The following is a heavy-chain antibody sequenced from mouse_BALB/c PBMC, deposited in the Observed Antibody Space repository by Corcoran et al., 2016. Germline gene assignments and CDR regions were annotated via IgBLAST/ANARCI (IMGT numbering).Heavy chain of an antibody. J-gene: IGHJ2*01. CDR2: INTYTGEP. CDR1: GDTFTNYG. D-gene: IGHD3-1*01. V-gene: IGHV9-1*02. CDR3: ARGSSGDDY. Sequence: QIQLVQSGPELMKPGETVKISCKASGDTFTNYGMNWVKQAPGKGLKWMGWINTYTGEPTYADDFKGRFAFSLETSASTAYLQINNLKDEDRATYFCARGSSGDDYWGQGTTLTVSS.